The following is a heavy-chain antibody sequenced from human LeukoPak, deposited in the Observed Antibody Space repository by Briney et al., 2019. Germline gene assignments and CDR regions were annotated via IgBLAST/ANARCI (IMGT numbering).Heavy chain of an antibody. Sequence: ASVKVSRKASGYTFTSYGISWVRQAPGQGLEWMGWISAYNGNTNYAQKLQGRVTMTTDTSTSTAYMELRSLRSDDTAVYYCARAELRHNWFDPWGQGTLVTVSS. V-gene: IGHV1-18*01. CDR3: ARAELRHNWFDP. J-gene: IGHJ5*02. CDR1: GYTFTSYG. D-gene: IGHD1-26*01. CDR2: ISAYNGNT.